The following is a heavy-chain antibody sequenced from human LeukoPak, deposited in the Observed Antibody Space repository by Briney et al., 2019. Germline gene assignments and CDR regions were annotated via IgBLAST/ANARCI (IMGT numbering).Heavy chain of an antibody. Sequence: GGSLRLSCAASGFTFSSYAMSWVRQAPGKGLEWVSAISGSGSGGSTYYADSVKGRFTISRDNSKNTLYLQMNSLRAEDTAVYYCARDPPDTAMATWLVYFDYWGQGTLVTVSS. CDR1: GFTFSSYA. CDR3: ARDPPDTAMATWLVYFDY. D-gene: IGHD5-18*01. J-gene: IGHJ4*02. V-gene: IGHV3-23*01. CDR2: ISGSGSGGST.